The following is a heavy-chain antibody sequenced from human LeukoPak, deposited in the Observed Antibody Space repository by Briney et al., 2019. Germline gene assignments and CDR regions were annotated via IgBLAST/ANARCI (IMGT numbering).Heavy chain of an antibody. D-gene: IGHD2-2*01. CDR1: GFSFNTYW. J-gene: IGHJ4*02. CDR2: IYAGDSDT. V-gene: IGHV5-51*01. CDR3: ARRQGCSNTACPPDY. Sequence: GESLKISCKGSGFSFNTYWIGWVRQMPGKGLELMGIIYAGDSDTRYSPSFQGQVTISVDKSISTAYLQWSSLKASGTAMYYCARRQGCSNTACPPDYWGQGTLVTVSS.